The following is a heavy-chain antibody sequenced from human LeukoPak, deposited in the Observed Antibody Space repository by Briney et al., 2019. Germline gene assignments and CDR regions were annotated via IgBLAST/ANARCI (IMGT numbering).Heavy chain of an antibody. Sequence: GGSLRLSCSAAGFTFSSYAMHWVRQAPGKGLEYVSAISSNGGSTYYADSVKGRFTISRDNSKNTLYLQMSSLRAEDTAVYYCVKDGSGSYHDYWGQGTLVTVSS. CDR1: GFTFSSYA. CDR2: ISSNGGST. J-gene: IGHJ4*02. V-gene: IGHV3-64D*06. CDR3: VKDGSGSYHDY. D-gene: IGHD3-10*01.